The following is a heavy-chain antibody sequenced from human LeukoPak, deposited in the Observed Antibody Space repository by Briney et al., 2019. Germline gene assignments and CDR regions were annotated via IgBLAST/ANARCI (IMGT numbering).Heavy chain of an antibody. J-gene: IGHJ3*02. CDR3: ARSPTFGGVIAGDAFDI. CDR1: GYTFTSYG. Sequence: ASVKVSCKASGYTFTSYGISWVRQAPGQGLEWMGWISAYNGNTNYAQKLQGSVTMTTDTSTSTAYMELRSLRSDDTAVYYCARSPTFGGVIAGDAFDIWGQGTMVTVSS. D-gene: IGHD3-16*02. V-gene: IGHV1-18*01. CDR2: ISAYNGNT.